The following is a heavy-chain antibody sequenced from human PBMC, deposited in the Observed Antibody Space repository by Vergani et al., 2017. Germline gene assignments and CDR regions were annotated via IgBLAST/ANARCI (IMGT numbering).Heavy chain of an antibody. Sequence: QVQLVESEGDVVQPGRSLTFSCVASGFTFSSHGMHWGCQAPGKGIEWVAVIWYDGSNKYYGDSVKCRFTISRDNSKNTLYLQMNSLRVEDTAVYYCAKWVNEKRLDSWGQGTLVTVSS. J-gene: IGHJ5*01. CDR3: AKWVNEKRLDS. CDR1: GFTFSSHG. V-gene: IGHV3-33*06. CDR2: IWYDGSNK. D-gene: IGHD1-1*01.